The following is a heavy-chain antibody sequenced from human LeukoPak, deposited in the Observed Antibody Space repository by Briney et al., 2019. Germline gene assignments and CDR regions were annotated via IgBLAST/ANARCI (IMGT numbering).Heavy chain of an antibody. CDR2: IYYSGST. CDR1: GGSIRSHY. CDR3: ARDRGDYDSSGYYGYFDY. D-gene: IGHD3-22*01. V-gene: IGHV4-59*11. Sequence: SETLSLTCTVSGGSIRSHYWSWIRQPPGQGLERIGYIYYSGSTNYNPSLKSRVTISVDTSKNQFSLKLSSVTAADTAVYYCARDRGDYDSSGYYGYFDYWGQGALVTVSS. J-gene: IGHJ4*02.